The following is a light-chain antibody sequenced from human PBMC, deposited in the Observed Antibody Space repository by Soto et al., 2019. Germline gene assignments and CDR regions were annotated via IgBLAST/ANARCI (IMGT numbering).Light chain of an antibody. CDR3: QQYTNWPSWT. J-gene: IGKJ1*01. Sequence: EKVMTQSPATLSMSPGERDTLSCRASQNINTYLAWYQQKPGQAPRLLIYGASTRATGIPARFSGSGSGTEFTLTISSLQSEDFAVYYCQQYTNWPSWTFGQGTKVEIK. CDR1: QNINTY. V-gene: IGKV3-15*01. CDR2: GAS.